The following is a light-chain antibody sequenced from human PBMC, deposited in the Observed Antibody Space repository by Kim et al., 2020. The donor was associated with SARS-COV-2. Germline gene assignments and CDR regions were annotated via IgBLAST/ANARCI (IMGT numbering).Light chain of an antibody. CDR2: RDS. CDR3: QVWDSSTYV. V-gene: IGLV3-9*01. CDR1: KHGSKN. J-gene: IGLJ1*01. Sequence: VARGQTARSTWGGNKHGSKNVRWYQQKPGQAPVLVIYRDSNRPSGIPERFSGTNSGNTATLTISRAQAGDEADYYCQVWDSSTYVFGTGTKVTVL.